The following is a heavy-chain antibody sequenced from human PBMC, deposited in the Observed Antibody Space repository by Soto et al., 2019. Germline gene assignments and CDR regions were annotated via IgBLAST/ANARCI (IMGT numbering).Heavy chain of an antibody. D-gene: IGHD3-22*01. CDR1: GGSISSYY. CDR3: ASQYYYDSRGSQTFDY. Sequence: SETLSLTCTVSGGSISSYYWSWIRQPPGKGLEWIGYIYYSGSTNYNPSLKSRVTISVDTSKNQFSLKLSSVTAADTAVYYCASQYYYDSRGSQTFDYWGQGTQVTVSS. J-gene: IGHJ4*02. V-gene: IGHV4-59*01. CDR2: IYYSGST.